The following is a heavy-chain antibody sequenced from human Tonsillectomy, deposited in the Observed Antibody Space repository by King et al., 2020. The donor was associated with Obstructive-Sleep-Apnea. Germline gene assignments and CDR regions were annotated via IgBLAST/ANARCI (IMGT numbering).Heavy chain of an antibody. CDR2: IWYDGSNK. J-gene: IGHJ3*02. V-gene: IGHV3-33*01. Sequence: VQLVESGGGVVQPGRSLRLSCAASGFTFSSYGMHWVRQAPGKGLEGVAVIWYDGSNKYYADSVKGRFTISRDNSKNTLYLQMNSLGAEDTAVYYCAREGGEHYGAFDIWGQGTMVTVSS. D-gene: IGHD3-10*01. CDR1: GFTFSSYG. CDR3: AREGGEHYGAFDI.